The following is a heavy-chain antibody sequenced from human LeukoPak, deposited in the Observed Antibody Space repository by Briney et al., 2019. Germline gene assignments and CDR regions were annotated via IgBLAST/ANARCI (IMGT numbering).Heavy chain of an antibody. J-gene: IGHJ4*02. CDR3: ASRPNGDPRAGIDY. Sequence: PSETLSLTCTVSGGSISSSSYDWGWIRQPPGKGLEWIGSIYYSGSTYYNPSLKSRVTISVDRAKNTFSLKLSSVTAADTAVYYCASRPNGDPRAGIDYWGQGTLVTVSS. D-gene: IGHD4-17*01. V-gene: IGHV4-39*01. CDR1: GGSISSSSYD. CDR2: IYYSGST.